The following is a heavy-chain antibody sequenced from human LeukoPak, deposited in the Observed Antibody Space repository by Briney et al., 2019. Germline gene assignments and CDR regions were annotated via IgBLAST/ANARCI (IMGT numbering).Heavy chain of an antibody. D-gene: IGHD6-13*01. CDR3: ARVRQQLVLWYYYYYMDV. J-gene: IGHJ6*03. V-gene: IGHV4-34*01. Sequence: SETLSLTCAVYGGSFSGYYWSWIRQPPGKGLEWIGEINHSGSTNYNPSLKSRVTISVDTSKNQFSLKLSSVTAADTAVYYCARVRQQLVLWYYYYYMDVWGKGTTVTISS. CDR1: GGSFSGYY. CDR2: INHSGST.